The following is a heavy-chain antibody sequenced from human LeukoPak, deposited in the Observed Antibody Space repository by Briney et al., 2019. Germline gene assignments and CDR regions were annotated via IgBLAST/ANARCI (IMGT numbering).Heavy chain of an antibody. J-gene: IGHJ3*02. D-gene: IGHD4-17*01. CDR1: GFTFSSYW. CDR2: IKQGGSEK. CDR3: ARERYDAFDI. V-gene: IGHV3-7*04. Sequence: PGGSLRLSCAASGFTFSSYWMNWVRQAPGKGLEWVANIKQGGSEKYYVDSVRGRFTISRDNAKNSLYLQMNSLRAEDTAVYYCARERYDAFDIWAQGTMVTVSS.